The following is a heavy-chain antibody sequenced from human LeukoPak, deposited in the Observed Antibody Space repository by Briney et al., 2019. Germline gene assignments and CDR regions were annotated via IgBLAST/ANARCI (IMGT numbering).Heavy chain of an antibody. CDR2: IYSSVST. CDR1: GGSISSNAYY. Sequence: PSETLSLTCTVSGGSISSNAYYWAWIRQPPGKGLEWIGSIYSSVSTYYNPCLKSRVTISVDTSKNQFSLRLSSVTAADTALYYCAYSGSYGHLGYWGQGIPVTVSS. V-gene: IGHV4-39*01. CDR3: AYSGSYGHLGY. J-gene: IGHJ4*02. D-gene: IGHD1-26*01.